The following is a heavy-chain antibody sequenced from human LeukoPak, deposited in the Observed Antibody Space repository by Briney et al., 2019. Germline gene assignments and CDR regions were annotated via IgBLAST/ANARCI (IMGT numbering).Heavy chain of an antibody. V-gene: IGHV5-51*01. Sequence: ESLKISCKGSGYSFTNYWIGWVRQMPGEGLQWMGIIYPDDSDIRYSPSFQGQVTISADKSIITAYLQWSSLKASDTAMYYCARHGRGSRSPNAFDIWGQGTMVTVSS. CDR2: IYPDDSDI. J-gene: IGHJ3*02. CDR1: GYSFTNYW. CDR3: ARHGRGSRSPNAFDI. D-gene: IGHD3-10*01.